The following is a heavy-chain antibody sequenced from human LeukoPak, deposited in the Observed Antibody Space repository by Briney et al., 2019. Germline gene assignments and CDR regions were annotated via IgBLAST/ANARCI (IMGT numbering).Heavy chain of an antibody. D-gene: IGHD6-19*01. J-gene: IGHJ5*02. Sequence: GGSLRLSCAASGFIFSSYAMNWVLQAPGKGLEWVSAISGSGSSTYYADSVKGRFTISRDNSKNTLYLQMNSLRAEDTAVYYCAKDTSSGWPNWFDPWGQGTLVTVSS. V-gene: IGHV3-23*01. CDR3: AKDTSSGWPNWFDP. CDR2: ISGSGSST. CDR1: GFIFSSYA.